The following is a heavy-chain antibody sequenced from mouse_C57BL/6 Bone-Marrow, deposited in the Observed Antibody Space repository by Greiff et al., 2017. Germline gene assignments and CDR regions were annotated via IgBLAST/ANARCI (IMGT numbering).Heavy chain of an antibody. CDR2: ISSGSSTI. V-gene: IGHV5-17*01. Sequence: EVHLVESGGGLVKPGGSLKLSCAASGFTFSDYGMHWVRQAPEKGLEWVAYISSGSSTIYYADTVKGRFTISRDNATNTLFLQMTSLRSEDTAMYYCARPYDYSYAMDYWGQGTSVTVSS. D-gene: IGHD2-4*01. CDR1: GFTFSDYG. CDR3: ARPYDYSYAMDY. J-gene: IGHJ4*01.